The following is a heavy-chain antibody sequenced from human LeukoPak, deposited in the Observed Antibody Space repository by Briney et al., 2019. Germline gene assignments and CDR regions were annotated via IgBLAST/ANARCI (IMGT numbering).Heavy chain of an antibody. V-gene: IGHV1-3*01. CDR2: INAGNGNT. J-gene: IGHJ4*02. CDR1: GYTFTSYA. Sequence: GASVKVSCKASGYTFTSYAMHWVRQAPGQRLEWMGWINAGNGNTKYSQKFQGRVTITRDTSASTAYMELSSLRSEDAAVYYCARGVTMVREPFDYWGQGTLVTVSS. CDR3: ARGVTMVREPFDY. D-gene: IGHD3-10*01.